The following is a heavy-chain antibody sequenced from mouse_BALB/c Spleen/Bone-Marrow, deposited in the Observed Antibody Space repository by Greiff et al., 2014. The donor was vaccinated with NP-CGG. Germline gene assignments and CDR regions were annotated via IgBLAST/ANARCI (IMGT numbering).Heavy chain of an antibody. D-gene: IGHD3-2*01. V-gene: IGHV1S56*01. CDR3: SRSGDSSGYGFAY. Sequence: VQRVESGPELVKPGALVKISCKASSYTFTSYDINWVKQRPGQGLEWIGWIYPGDGSTKYNEKFKGKATLTADKSSSTAYMQLSSLTSENAAVYFCSRSGDSSGYGFAYWGQGTLVTVSA. J-gene: IGHJ3*01. CDR1: SYTFTSYD. CDR2: IYPGDGST.